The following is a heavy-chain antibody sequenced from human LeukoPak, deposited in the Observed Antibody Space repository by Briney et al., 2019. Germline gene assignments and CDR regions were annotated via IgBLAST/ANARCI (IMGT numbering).Heavy chain of an antibody. J-gene: IGHJ6*03. Sequence: GGSLRLSCAASGFTFSSYSMNWVRQAPGKGLEWVSSISSSSSYIYYADSVKGRFTISRDNAKNSLYLQMNSLRAEDTAVYYCARDMWEKYVDVWGKGTTVTISS. CDR1: GFTFSSYS. V-gene: IGHV3-21*01. D-gene: IGHD1-26*01. CDR3: ARDMWEKYVDV. CDR2: ISSSSSYI.